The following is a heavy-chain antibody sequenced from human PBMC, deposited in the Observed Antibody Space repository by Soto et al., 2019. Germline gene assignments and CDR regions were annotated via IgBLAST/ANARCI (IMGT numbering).Heavy chain of an antibody. V-gene: IGHV3-9*01. Sequence: EVQLVESGGGLVQHGRSLRLSCVASGFTFDDYAMHWVREVPGKGLEWVSVISWNSAYIGYADSVKGRFTISRDNAKNSVSLQMNSLRTEDTALYYCASTYSGYEDFDDWGQGTLVTVSS. D-gene: IGHD5-12*01. CDR1: GFTFDDYA. CDR3: ASTYSGYEDFDD. J-gene: IGHJ4*02. CDR2: ISWNSAYI.